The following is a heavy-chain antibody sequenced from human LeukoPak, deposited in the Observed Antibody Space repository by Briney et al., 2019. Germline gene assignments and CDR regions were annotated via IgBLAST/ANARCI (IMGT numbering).Heavy chain of an antibody. CDR3: ARGTGYSSGCPDY. V-gene: IGHV4-4*02. CDR2: IYHSGST. D-gene: IGHD6-19*01. Sequence: SSETLSLTCAVSGGSISSSHWWSWVRQPPGKGLEWIGGIYHSGSTNYSPSLKSRVTLSVDKSKNQFSLKLSSVTAADTAVYYCARGTGYSSGCPDYWGQGTLVTVSS. J-gene: IGHJ4*02. CDR1: GGSISSSHW.